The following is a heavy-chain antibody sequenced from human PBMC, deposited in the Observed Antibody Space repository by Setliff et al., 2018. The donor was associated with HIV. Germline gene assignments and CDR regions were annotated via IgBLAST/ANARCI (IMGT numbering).Heavy chain of an antibody. CDR1: GYTFTRYF. Sequence: ASVKVSCKASGYTFTRYFMHCVRQAPGQGLEWLGMINPSDGSTSYAQKFQGRVTMTGDTSTNTLYMELSSLRSEDTAVYYCARGWEGGMDYWGQGTLVTVSS. V-gene: IGHV1-46*01. CDR3: ARGWEGGMDY. CDR2: INPSDGST. J-gene: IGHJ4*02. D-gene: IGHD1-26*01.